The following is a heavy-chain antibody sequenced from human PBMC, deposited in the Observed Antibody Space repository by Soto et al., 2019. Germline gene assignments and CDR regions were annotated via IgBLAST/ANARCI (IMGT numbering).Heavy chain of an antibody. CDR2: ISHTGTT. CDR3: ARVISSRDEYFDY. CDR1: GFNVATYY. J-gene: IGHJ4*02. Sequence: GSLRLSCAASGFNVATYYMSWVRLPPGKGLEWIGEISHTGTTNYNPSLKSRVTMSVDKPKNQFSLNLTSVTAADTAVYYCARVISSRDEYFDYWGQGTVVTVSS. V-gene: IGHV4-4*02. D-gene: IGHD2-2*01.